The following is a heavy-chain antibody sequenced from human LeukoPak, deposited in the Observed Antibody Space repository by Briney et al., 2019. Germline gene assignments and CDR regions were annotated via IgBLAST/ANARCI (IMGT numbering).Heavy chain of an antibody. J-gene: IGHJ4*02. CDR2: IYYSGST. V-gene: IGHV4-39*01. Sequence: PSETLSLTCTVSGGSTSSSSYYWGWIRQTPGKGLEWIGSIYYSGSTYYNPSLKSRVTISVDTSKNQFSLKLSSVTAADTAVYYCARSRTYYDFWSGYYLFDYWGQGTLVTVSS. CDR1: GGSTSSSSYY. CDR3: ARSRTYYDFWSGYYLFDY. D-gene: IGHD3-3*01.